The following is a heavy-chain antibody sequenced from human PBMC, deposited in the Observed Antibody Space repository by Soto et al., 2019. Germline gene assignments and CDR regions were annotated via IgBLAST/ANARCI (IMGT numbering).Heavy chain of an antibody. CDR2: LYYSGST. D-gene: IGHD1-7*01. CDR3: ARGTGTSGLWYYSYGMEV. V-gene: IGHV4-61*01. CDR1: GSSISSGYYY. J-gene: IGHJ6*02. Sequence: SETLSLTCPVSGSSISSGYYYLRWIRQPPGKGLEWIGHLYYSGSTNYNPSLKSRVTLSVDTTKNQFSRKLSSVTPADTALEYGARGTGTSGLWYYSYGMEVWGQGTTVTVSS.